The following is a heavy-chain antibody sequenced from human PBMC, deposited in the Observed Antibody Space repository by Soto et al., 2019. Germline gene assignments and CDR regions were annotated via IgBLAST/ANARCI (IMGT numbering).Heavy chain of an antibody. CDR1: GFTFSSYA. CDR2: ISYDGSNK. D-gene: IGHD3-10*01. J-gene: IGHJ3*02. CDR3: ARDGGDVLLWFGDWDAFDI. V-gene: IGHV3-30-3*01. Sequence: QVQLVESGGGVVQPGRSLRLSCAASGFTFSSYAMHWVRQAPGKGLEWVAVISYDGSNKYYADSVKGRFTISRDNSKNTLYLQMNSLRAEDTAVYYCARDGGDVLLWFGDWDAFDIWGQGTMVTVSS.